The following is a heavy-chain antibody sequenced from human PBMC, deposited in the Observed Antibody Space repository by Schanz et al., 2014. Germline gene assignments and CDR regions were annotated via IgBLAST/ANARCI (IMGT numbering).Heavy chain of an antibody. CDR3: VRDAGWAFGDYHGMDV. CDR1: GYTFNNHG. CDR2: ISVYHDHT. J-gene: IGHJ6*02. D-gene: IGHD3-10*01. Sequence: QVQLVQSGGEVKKPGASATVSCKASGYTFNNHGISWVRQAPGQGLEWMGWISVYHDHTNYAEKVHGRFTMTTDTATSTACMELRSLISDDTAVYYCVRDAGWAFGDYHGMDVWGQGTSVTVSS. V-gene: IGHV1-18*01.